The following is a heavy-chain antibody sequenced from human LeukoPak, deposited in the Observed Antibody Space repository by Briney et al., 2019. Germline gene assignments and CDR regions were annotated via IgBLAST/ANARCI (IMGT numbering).Heavy chain of an antibody. CDR1: GFTFSSYG. CDR3: AKDSTPKYCSSTSCSTRYFQH. J-gene: IGHJ1*01. V-gene: IGHV3-30*02. Sequence: PGGSLRLSCAASGFTFSSYGMHWVRQAPGEGLEWVAFIWYDGSNKYYADSVKGRYTISRDNSKNTLYLQMNSLRAEDTAVYYCAKDSTPKYCSSTSCSTRYFQHWGQGTLVTVSS. D-gene: IGHD2-2*01. CDR2: IWYDGSNK.